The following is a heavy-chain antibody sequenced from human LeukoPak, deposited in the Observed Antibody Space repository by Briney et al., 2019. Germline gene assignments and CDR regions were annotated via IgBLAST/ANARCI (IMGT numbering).Heavy chain of an antibody. CDR3: ARDLGNYYYDSSGYHH. J-gene: IGHJ4*02. CDR1: GFTFSSYG. CDR2: ISYDGSNK. D-gene: IGHD3-22*01. Sequence: PGRSLRLSCAASGFTFSSYGMHWVRQAPGKGLEWVAVISYDGSNKYYADSVKGRFTISRDNSKNTLYLQMNSLRAEDTAVYYCARDLGNYYYDSSGYHHWGQGTLVTVSS. V-gene: IGHV3-30*03.